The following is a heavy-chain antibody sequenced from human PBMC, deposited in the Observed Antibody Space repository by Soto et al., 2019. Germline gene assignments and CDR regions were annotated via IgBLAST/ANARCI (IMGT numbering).Heavy chain of an antibody. V-gene: IGHV3-23*01. Sequence: LRLSCVASGFIFSDYAMTWVRQAPGKGLQWVATISASGGNIEYADSLKGRFTISRDNSKNSVYLQLSGLTADDTAAHYCAKVAGGLGYFDLWGRGTLVTVSS. D-gene: IGHD3-16*01. CDR1: GFIFSDYA. CDR3: AKVAGGLGYFDL. CDR2: ISASGGNI. J-gene: IGHJ2*01.